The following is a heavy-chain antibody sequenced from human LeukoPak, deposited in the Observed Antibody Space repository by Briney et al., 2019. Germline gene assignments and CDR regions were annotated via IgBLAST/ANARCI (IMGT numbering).Heavy chain of an antibody. CDR1: GFTFSTYA. V-gene: IGHV3-23*01. J-gene: IGHJ4*02. D-gene: IGHD6-19*01. Sequence: GGSLRLSCAASGFTFSTYAITWVRQGSGKGLEGVTAIRPDGDRTYYANSVRGRFTISRDNSKDTVYLQINGLRVEDTAVYYCAREQSGTRGWYTVDYWGQGTLVTVSS. CDR2: IRPDGDRT. CDR3: AREQSGTRGWYTVDY.